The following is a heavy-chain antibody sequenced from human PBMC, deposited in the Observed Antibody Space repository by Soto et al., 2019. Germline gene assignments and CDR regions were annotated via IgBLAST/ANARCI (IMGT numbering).Heavy chain of an antibody. CDR1: GYTFTSYA. Sequence: QVQLVQSGAEVKKPGASVKDTCKASGYTFTSYAITTVRQAPGQGREWMGWISAYNGNINNAQKLQGRVTMTTDTSTRTAYMELRSLGSDDTSVYYSARDSPPPRGWGHGTLVTVSS. CDR3: ARDSPPPRG. V-gene: IGHV1-18*01. CDR2: ISAYNGNI. D-gene: IGHD1-26*01. J-gene: IGHJ4*01.